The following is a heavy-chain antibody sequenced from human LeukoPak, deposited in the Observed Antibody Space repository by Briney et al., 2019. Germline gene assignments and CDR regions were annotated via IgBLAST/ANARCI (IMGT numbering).Heavy chain of an antibody. CDR1: GYTFTSYY. J-gene: IGHJ5*02. Sequence: ASVKVPCKASGYTFTSYYMHWVRQAPGQGLEWMGIINPSGGSTSYAQKFQGRVTMTSDMSTSTVYMELSSLRSEDTALYYCARGLSTVTTPLYNWFDPWGQGTLVIVSS. D-gene: IGHD4-17*01. CDR3: ARGLSTVTTPLYNWFDP. V-gene: IGHV1-46*01. CDR2: INPSGGST.